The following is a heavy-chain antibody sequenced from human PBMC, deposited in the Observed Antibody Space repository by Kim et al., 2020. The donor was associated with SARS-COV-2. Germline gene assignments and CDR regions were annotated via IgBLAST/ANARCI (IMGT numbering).Heavy chain of an antibody. J-gene: IGHJ6*03. V-gene: IGHV4-59*08. Sequence: SETLSLTCSVSGDSFNDYYWNWIRQHPGKGLEWIGYVFYTGTTKYNPSLKSRVTISVDSSKNQFSLRLNSVTAADTAVYFCARRRYLYYYMDVWGTGTAVTVSS. CDR1: GDSFNDYY. CDR2: VFYTGTT. D-gene: IGHD1-1*01. CDR3: ARRRYLYYYMDV.